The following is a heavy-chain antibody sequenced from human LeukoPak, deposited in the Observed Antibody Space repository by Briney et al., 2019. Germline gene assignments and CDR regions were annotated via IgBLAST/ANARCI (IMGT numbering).Heavy chain of an antibody. D-gene: IGHD3-22*01. CDR2: IHYSVSA. V-gene: IGHV4-59*08. Sequence: SETLSLTCTVSGVSLSRYYWSWIRQPPGKGLEWIGYIHYSVSANYISSLKSRVVISLDTSKIQFSLRLTSLTAADTAVYYCASYDSSGNAYWGEGKLVTVSS. CDR3: ASYDSSGNAY. J-gene: IGHJ4*02. CDR1: GVSLSRYY.